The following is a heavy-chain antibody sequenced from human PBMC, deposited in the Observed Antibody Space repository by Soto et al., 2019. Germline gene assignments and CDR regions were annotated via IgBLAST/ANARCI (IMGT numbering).Heavy chain of an antibody. V-gene: IGHV3-23*01. Sequence: GGSLRLTCVTSGFTFSSYAMSWVRQSPGKGLEWVSSISSSGDTSYNADSVKGRFSISRDNVKNTVYLQMDSLRAEDTAVYFCAKVRSAVLGAAPNYWGQPTLVT. CDR1: GFTFSSYA. D-gene: IGHD2-15*01. J-gene: IGHJ4*02. CDR3: AKVRSAVLGAAPNY. CDR2: ISSSGDTS.